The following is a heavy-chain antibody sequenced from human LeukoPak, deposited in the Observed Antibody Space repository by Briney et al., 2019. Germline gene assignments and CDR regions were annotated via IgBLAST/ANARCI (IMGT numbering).Heavy chain of an antibody. CDR1: GYTFTSYD. D-gene: IGHD6-13*01. V-gene: IGHV1-8*01. J-gene: IGHJ5*02. CDR3: ARGVWQQLVQFNWFDP. Sequence: ASVKVSCKASGYTFTSYDINWVRQATGQGLEWMGWVNPNSGNTGYAQKFQGRVTMTRNTSISTAYMELSSLRSEDTAVYYCARGVWQQLVQFNWFDPWGQGTLVTVSS. CDR2: VNPNSGNT.